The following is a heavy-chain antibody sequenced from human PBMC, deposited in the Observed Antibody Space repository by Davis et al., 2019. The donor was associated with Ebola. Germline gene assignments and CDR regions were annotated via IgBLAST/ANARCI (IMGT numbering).Heavy chain of an antibody. J-gene: IGHJ4*02. V-gene: IGHV4-31*03. CDR1: GGSISSGGYY. CDR2: IYYSGST. CDR3: ARGETTVTTSYFDY. Sequence: SESLSLTCTVSGGSISSGGYYWSWLRQHPGKGLEWTGYIYYSGSTYYNPSLKSRVTKSVDTSKNQFSLKLSSVTAADTAVYYCARGETTVTTSYFDYWGQGTLVTVSS. D-gene: IGHD4-17*01.